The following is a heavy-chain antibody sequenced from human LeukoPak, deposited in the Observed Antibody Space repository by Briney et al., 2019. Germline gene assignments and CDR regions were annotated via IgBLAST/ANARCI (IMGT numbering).Heavy chain of an antibody. Sequence: PLETLSLTCTVSGGSLSGHYWSWIRQPPGKRLEWIGYVSYTGRTKYNPSLQSRVTISIDTSKSQFSLKLTSVTSADTAVYSCARLLDNDISGGPDTFDVWGQGTTVIVSS. J-gene: IGHJ3*01. CDR3: ARLLDNDISGGPDTFDV. CDR1: GGSLSGHY. D-gene: IGHD3-22*01. CDR2: VSYTGRT. V-gene: IGHV4-59*11.